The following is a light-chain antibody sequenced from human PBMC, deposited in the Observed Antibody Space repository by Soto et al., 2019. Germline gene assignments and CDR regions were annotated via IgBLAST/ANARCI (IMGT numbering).Light chain of an antibody. Sequence: QSVLTQPPSASGSLGQSVTISCTGTSSDVGAYNYVSWYQQHPDRAPKVIIYEVSQRPSGVPDRFSCSKSGNTASLTVSGLQAEDEADYYCSSNTGNNNFVVFGGGTKLTVL. CDR2: EVS. CDR3: SSNTGNNNFVV. J-gene: IGLJ2*01. V-gene: IGLV2-8*01. CDR1: SSDVGAYNY.